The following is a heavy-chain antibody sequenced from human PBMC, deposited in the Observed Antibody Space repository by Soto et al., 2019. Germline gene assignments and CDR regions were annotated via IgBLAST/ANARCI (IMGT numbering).Heavy chain of an antibody. CDR1: GGSFSGYS. D-gene: IGHD6-13*01. Sequence: SETLSLTCAVYGGSFSGYSWSWIRQPPGEGLEWVGEIHPSGSTNYNPSLKSRVTISVDTSKSQFSLKLNSVTAADTAMYYCARGVLGRSSSWYGPWGQGTPVTVSS. V-gene: IGHV4-34*01. CDR3: ARGVLGRSSSWYGP. CDR2: IHPSGST. J-gene: IGHJ5*02.